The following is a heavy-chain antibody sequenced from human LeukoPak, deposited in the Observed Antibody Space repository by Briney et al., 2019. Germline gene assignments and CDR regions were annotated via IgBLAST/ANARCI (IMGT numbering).Heavy chain of an antibody. V-gene: IGHV1-69*01. Sequence: SVKVSCKASGGTFSSYAISWVRQAPGQGLEWMGGIIPIFGTANYAQKFQGRVTITADESTSTAYMELSSLRSEDTAVYYCARLPGYCSSTSCYSHWYFDLWGRGTLVTVSS. CDR2: IIPIFGTA. CDR1: GGTFSSYA. D-gene: IGHD2-2*02. CDR3: ARLPGYCSSTSCYSHWYFDL. J-gene: IGHJ2*01.